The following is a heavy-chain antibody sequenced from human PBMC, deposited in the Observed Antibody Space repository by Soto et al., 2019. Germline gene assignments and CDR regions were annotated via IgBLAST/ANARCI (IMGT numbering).Heavy chain of an antibody. CDR1: GYTFTTYY. D-gene: IGHD7-27*01. V-gene: IGHV1-46*01. CDR2: INPNGGAT. Sequence: QVRLVQSGAEVRKPGASVKLSCKASGYTFTTYYIHWVRQAPGQGLEWMGIINPNGGATSYAQNFQDRGTMTGDTSTNTVYMEMSSLRSDDTAMYYCARALTEFDYWGPGTLVTVSS. J-gene: IGHJ4*02. CDR3: ARALTEFDY.